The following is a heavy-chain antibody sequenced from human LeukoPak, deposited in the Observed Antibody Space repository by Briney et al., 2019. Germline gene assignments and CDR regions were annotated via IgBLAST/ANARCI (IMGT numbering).Heavy chain of an antibody. CDR1: GFTFSKAW. Sequence: GGSLRLSCAASGFTFSKAWMSWVRQAPGKGLVWVSRINSDGSSTSYADSVKGRFTISRDNAKNTLYLQMNSLRAEDTAVYYCASDTVDTAVGIDYWGQGTLVTVSS. V-gene: IGHV3-74*01. D-gene: IGHD5-18*01. J-gene: IGHJ4*02. CDR2: INSDGSST. CDR3: ASDTVDTAVGIDY.